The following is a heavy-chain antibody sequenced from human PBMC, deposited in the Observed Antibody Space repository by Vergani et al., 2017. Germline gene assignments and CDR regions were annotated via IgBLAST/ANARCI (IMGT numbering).Heavy chain of an antibody. D-gene: IGHD3-9*01. V-gene: IGHV4-59*01. CDR2: IYNSGST. Sequence: QVQLQESGPGLVKPSETLSIICCVSGGSISSYYWSWIRQPPRKGLEWIGYIYNSGSTNYNPSLKSRVTISVDTSKNQFSLKLSSVTAADTAVYYCARVDILTGYSEYYFDYWGQGTLVTVSS. CDR3: ARVDILTGYSEYYFDY. J-gene: IGHJ4*02. CDR1: GGSISSYY.